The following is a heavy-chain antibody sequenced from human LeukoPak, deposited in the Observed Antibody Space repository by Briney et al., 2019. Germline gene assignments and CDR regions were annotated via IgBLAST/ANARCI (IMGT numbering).Heavy chain of an antibody. CDR2: LSSSSTYV. J-gene: IGHJ3*02. Sequence: GRSLRLSCAASGFTFSTYSMNWVRQAPGKGLEWVSSLSSSSTYVYYADSVKGRFTISRDNSKNTLYLQMNSLSAEDTAVYYCARGKEQQLYAFDIWGQGTMVTVSS. CDR3: ARGKEQQLYAFDI. D-gene: IGHD6-13*01. V-gene: IGHV3-21*01. CDR1: GFTFSTYS.